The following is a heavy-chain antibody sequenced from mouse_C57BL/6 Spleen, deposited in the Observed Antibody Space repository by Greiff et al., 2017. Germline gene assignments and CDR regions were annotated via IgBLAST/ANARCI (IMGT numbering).Heavy chain of an antibody. V-gene: IGHV1-69*01. J-gene: IGHJ1*03. Sequence: QVQLKQPGAELVMPGASVKLSCKASGYTFTSYWMHWVKQRPGQGLEWIGELDPSDSYTNYNQKFKGKSTLTVDKSSSTAYMQLSSLTSEDSAVYYCARSYYGNPWYFDVWGTGTTVTVSS. D-gene: IGHD2-1*01. CDR2: LDPSDSYT. CDR1: GYTFTSYW. CDR3: ARSYYGNPWYFDV.